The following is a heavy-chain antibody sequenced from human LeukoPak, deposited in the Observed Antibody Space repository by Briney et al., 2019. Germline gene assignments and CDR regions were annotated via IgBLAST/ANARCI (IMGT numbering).Heavy chain of an antibody. CDR3: ARWLGGSFFDS. CDR2: ISSGVISSGGDPI. Sequence: GGSLGLSCAASGFPFTNYAMNWVRQPPGKGLEWISYISSGVISSGGDPIHYADSVRGRFTISRDNAKNSLYLQMDSLRGDDMAVYFCARWLGGSFFDSWGQRTLVTVSS. D-gene: IGHD2-15*01. V-gene: IGHV3-48*01. CDR1: GFPFTNYA. J-gene: IGHJ4*02.